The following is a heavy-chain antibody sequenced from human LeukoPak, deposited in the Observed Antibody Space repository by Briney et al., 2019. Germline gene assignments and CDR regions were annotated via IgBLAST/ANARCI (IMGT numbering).Heavy chain of an antibody. CDR2: ISGSGSDI. D-gene: IGHD3-10*01. CDR3: AKDGSGSYYSNWFDP. J-gene: IGHJ5*02. CDR1: GFTFSDYY. Sequence: GGSLRLSCATSGFTFSDYYMSWIRQAPGKGLEWLSYISGSGSDINYADSVKGRFTVSRDNAKNSLYLQMNSLRAEDTALYYCAKDGSGSYYSNWFDPWGQGTPVTVSS. V-gene: IGHV3-11*01.